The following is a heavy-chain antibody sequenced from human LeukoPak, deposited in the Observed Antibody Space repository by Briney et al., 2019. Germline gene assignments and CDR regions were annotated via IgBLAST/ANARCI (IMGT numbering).Heavy chain of an antibody. Sequence: PSETLSLTCTVSGGSISSSYWSWIRQPPGKGLEWIGYINHSGSTNYNPSLKSRVPISVDTSKNQFSLKLSSVTAADTAVYYCANYRPTSIYWFFDLWGRGTLVIVSS. V-gene: IGHV4-59*01. CDR3: ANYRPTSIYWFFDL. J-gene: IGHJ2*01. D-gene: IGHD1-26*01. CDR2: INHSGST. CDR1: GGSISSSY.